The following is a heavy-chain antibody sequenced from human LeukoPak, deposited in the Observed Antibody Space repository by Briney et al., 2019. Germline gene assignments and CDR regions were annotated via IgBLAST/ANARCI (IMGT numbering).Heavy chain of an antibody. Sequence: AGGSLRLSCEASGFFFSSYCMHWVRQAPGKGLEWVAVIWYDGSNKYYADSVKGRFTISRDNSKNTLYLQMNSLRAEDTAVYYCARARSGWYDYWGQGTLVTVSP. V-gene: IGHV3-33*08. CDR2: IWYDGSNK. CDR1: GFFFSSYC. J-gene: IGHJ4*02. CDR3: ARARSGWYDY. D-gene: IGHD6-19*01.